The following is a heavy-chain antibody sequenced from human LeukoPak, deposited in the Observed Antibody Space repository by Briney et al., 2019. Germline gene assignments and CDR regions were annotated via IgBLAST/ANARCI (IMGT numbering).Heavy chain of an antibody. J-gene: IGHJ4*02. Sequence: GGSLRLSCAASEFTFSSYAMNWVRQAPGKGLEWVSAISGSGGSTYYADSVKGRFTISRDNSKNTLYLQMSSLRAEDTAVYYCAKAKVVITLYFDYWGQGTLVTVSS. V-gene: IGHV3-23*01. CDR3: AKAKVVITLYFDY. CDR1: EFTFSSYA. CDR2: ISGSGGST. D-gene: IGHD3-22*01.